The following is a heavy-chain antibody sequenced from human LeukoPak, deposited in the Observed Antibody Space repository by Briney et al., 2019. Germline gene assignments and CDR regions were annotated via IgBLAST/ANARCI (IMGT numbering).Heavy chain of an antibody. D-gene: IGHD6-13*01. CDR3: ARMPAAGYFDY. V-gene: IGHV4-59*12. CDR1: GASISDYL. Sequence: PSETLSLTCTVSGASISDYLWNWVRQPPGKGLEWIGYVYYSGATNYNPSLKSRVTISVGTSKNQFSLKLSSVTAADTAVYYCARMPAAGYFDYWGQGTLVTVSS. CDR2: VYYSGAT. J-gene: IGHJ4*02.